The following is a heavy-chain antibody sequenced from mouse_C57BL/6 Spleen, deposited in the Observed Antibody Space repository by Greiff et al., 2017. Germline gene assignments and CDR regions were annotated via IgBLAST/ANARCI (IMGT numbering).Heavy chain of an antibody. CDR1: GYTFTDYY. CDR2: IFPGSGST. D-gene: IGHD1-1*01. CDR3: ARSGGSSYFAY. J-gene: IGHJ3*01. Sequence: QVQLKQSGPELVKPGASVKISCKASGYTFTDYYINWVKQRPGQGLEWIGWIFPGSGSTYYNEKFKGKATLTVDKSSSTAYMLLSSLTPEDSAVYFGARSGGSSYFAYWGQGTLVTVSA. V-gene: IGHV1-75*01.